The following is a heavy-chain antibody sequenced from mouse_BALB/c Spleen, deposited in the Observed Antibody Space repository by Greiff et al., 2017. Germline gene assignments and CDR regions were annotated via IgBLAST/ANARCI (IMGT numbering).Heavy chain of an antibody. CDR2: ISSGGST. CDR1: GFTFSSYA. J-gene: IGHJ2*01. CDR3: ARVITSVVAIDY. D-gene: IGHD1-1*01. V-gene: IGHV5-6-5*01. Sequence: EVKLMESGGGLVKPGGSLKLSCAASGFTFSSYAMSWVRQTPEKRLEWVASISSGGSTYYPDSVKGRFTISRDNARNILYLQMSSLRSEDTAMYYCARVITSVVAIDYWGQGTTLTVSS.